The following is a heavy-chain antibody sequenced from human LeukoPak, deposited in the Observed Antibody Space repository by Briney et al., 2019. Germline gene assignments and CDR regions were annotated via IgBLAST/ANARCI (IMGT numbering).Heavy chain of an antibody. Sequence: GASVKVSCKTSGYTFTNYAINWVRQAPGQGLEFMGWINTNTGNPTYAQGFTGRFVFSLDTSVSTAYLQISSLKAEDTAVYYCARMDWGHDYGDSERFIEYYFDYWGQGTLVTVSS. CDR3: ARMDWGHDYGDSERFIEYYFDY. J-gene: IGHJ4*02. D-gene: IGHD4-17*01. CDR2: INTNTGNP. V-gene: IGHV7-4-1*02. CDR1: GYTFTNYA.